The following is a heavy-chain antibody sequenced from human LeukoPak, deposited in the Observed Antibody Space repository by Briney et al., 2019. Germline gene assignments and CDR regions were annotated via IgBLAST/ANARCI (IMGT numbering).Heavy chain of an antibody. CDR1: GFTVSSNY. D-gene: IGHD5-24*01. CDR3: ARVGDGYNSFGFDY. Sequence: GGSLRLSCAASGFTVSSNYMSWVRQAPGKGLERVSVIYSGGSTYYADSVKGRFTISRDNSKNTLYLQMNSLRAEDTAVYYCARVGDGYNSFGFDYWGQRTLVTVSS. J-gene: IGHJ4*02. CDR2: IYSGGST. V-gene: IGHV3-66*02.